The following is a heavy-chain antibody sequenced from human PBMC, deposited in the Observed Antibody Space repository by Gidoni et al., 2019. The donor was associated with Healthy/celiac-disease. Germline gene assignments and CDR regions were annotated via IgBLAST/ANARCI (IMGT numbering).Heavy chain of an antibody. D-gene: IGHD4-17*01. CDR3: ARDSPRLRWAIDY. CDR2: IWYDGSNK. J-gene: IGHJ4*02. V-gene: IGHV3-33*01. Sequence: QVQLVESGGGVVQPGRSLSLSCAASGFTFSSYGMPWVRQAPGKGLEWVAVIWYDGSNKYYADSVKGRFTISRDNSKNTLYLQMNSLRAEDTAVYYCARDSPRLRWAIDYWGQGTLVTVSS. CDR1: GFTFSSYG.